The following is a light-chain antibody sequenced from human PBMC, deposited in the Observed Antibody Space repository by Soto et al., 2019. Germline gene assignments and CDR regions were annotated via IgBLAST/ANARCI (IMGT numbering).Light chain of an antibody. CDR1: SSDVGGYNY. CDR3: SSYAGANSAV. V-gene: IGLV2-8*01. CDR2: EVS. J-gene: IGLJ2*01. Sequence: QSALTQPPSASGSPGQSVTISCTGMSSDVGGYNYVSWYQQHPGKAPKLMIYEVSKRPSGVPDRFSGSKSGNTASLTVSGLQAEDEADYYSSSYAGANSAVFGGGTKVTVL.